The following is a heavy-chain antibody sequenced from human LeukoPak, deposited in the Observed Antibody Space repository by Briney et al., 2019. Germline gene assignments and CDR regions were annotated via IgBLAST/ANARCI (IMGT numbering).Heavy chain of an antibody. V-gene: IGHV1-46*01. D-gene: IGHD2-15*01. CDR2: INPSGGST. Sequence: ASVKVSCKGSGYTFTSYYMHWVRQAPGQGLEWMGIINPSGGSTSYAQKFQGRVTMTRDTSTSTVYMELSSLRSEDTAVYYRARDGYCSGGSCFHTFDYWGQGTLVTVSS. CDR1: GYTFTSYY. CDR3: ARDGYCSGGSCFHTFDY. J-gene: IGHJ4*02.